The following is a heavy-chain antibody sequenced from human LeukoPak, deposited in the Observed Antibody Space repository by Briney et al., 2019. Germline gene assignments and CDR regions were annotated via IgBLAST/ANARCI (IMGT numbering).Heavy chain of an antibody. CDR2: IIPIFGTA. V-gene: IGHV1-69*06. D-gene: IGHD2-8*01. J-gene: IGHJ3*02. CDR3: ARGRMVYAVRDAFDI. Sequence: GASVKVSCKASGGTFSSYAISWVRQAPGQGLEWMGGIIPIFGTANYAQKFQGRVTITADKSTSTAYMELSSLRSEDTAVYYCARGRMVYAVRDAFDIWGQGTMVTVSS. CDR1: GGTFSSYA.